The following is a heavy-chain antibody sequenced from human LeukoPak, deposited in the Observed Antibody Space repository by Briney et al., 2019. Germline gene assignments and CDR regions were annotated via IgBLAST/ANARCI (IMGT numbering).Heavy chain of an antibody. V-gene: IGHV1-69*04. Sequence: SVKLSCKASGGIFSSYAISWVRQAPGQGLEWMGRIIPNLGIANYAQKFQGRVTITADKSTSTAYMELSSLRSEDTAVYYCARDHMIVVPSPYYFDYWGQGTLVTVSS. CDR2: IIPNLGIA. J-gene: IGHJ4*02. D-gene: IGHD3-22*01. CDR1: GGIFSSYA. CDR3: ARDHMIVVPSPYYFDY.